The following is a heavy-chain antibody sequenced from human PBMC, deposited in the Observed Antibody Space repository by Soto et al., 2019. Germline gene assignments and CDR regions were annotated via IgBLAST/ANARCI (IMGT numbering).Heavy chain of an antibody. J-gene: IGHJ6*02. Sequence: SETLSLTCSVSGGSISTYYWSWIRQPAGKGLEWIGRIYRSGGTNFNPSLMSRVSMSVDTSKNQFSLKLSSVVATDTAVYYCARGAAAGVDYGMDVWGQGTTVTAP. CDR3: ARGAAAGVDYGMDV. CDR1: GGSISTYY. D-gene: IGHD6-13*01. CDR2: IYRSGGT. V-gene: IGHV4-4*07.